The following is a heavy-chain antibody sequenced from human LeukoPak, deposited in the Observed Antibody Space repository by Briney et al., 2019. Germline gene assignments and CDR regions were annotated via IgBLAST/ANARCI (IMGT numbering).Heavy chain of an antibody. J-gene: IGHJ4*02. CDR3: ARGSSSLFDY. V-gene: IGHV4-59*01. Sequence: SETLSLTCTVSGGSISSYYWSWIRQPPGKGLEWIGYIYYSGSTNYNPSLKSRITISVDTSKNQFSLKLSSVTAADTAVYYCARGSSSLFDYWGQGTLVTVSS. CDR2: IYYSGST. D-gene: IGHD6-6*01. CDR1: GGSISSYY.